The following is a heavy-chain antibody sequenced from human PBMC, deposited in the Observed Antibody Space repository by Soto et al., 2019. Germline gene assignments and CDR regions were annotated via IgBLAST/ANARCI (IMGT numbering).Heavy chain of an antibody. CDR3: ARAGDTMVRGVIIMSYYGMDV. V-gene: IGHV4-38-2*01. CDR2: IHHSGTT. CDR1: GYSISRGYY. D-gene: IGHD3-10*01. J-gene: IGHJ6*02. Sequence: SETLSLTCAVSGYSISRGYYWGWIRQPPGKGLEWIGNIHHSGTTYYNPSLKSRVTISIDRSKNQFSLKLSSVTAADTAVYYCARAGDTMVRGVIIMSYYGMDVWGQGTTVTVSS.